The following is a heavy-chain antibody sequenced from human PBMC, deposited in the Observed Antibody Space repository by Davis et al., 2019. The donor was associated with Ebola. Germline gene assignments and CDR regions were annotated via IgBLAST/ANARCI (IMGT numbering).Heavy chain of an antibody. V-gene: IGHV3-23*01. CDR3: AKLAVRGNYYGSDF. Sequence: GESLKISCAASGFTFSNYAMSWVRQAPGKGLECVAAISMSGGSTDYADSVKGRFTVSRDNSMNTVYLQCNSLRVEDTAVYYCAKLAVRGNYYGSDFWGRGTLVTVSS. J-gene: IGHJ4*02. CDR2: ISMSGGST. D-gene: IGHD3-10*01. CDR1: GFTFSNYA.